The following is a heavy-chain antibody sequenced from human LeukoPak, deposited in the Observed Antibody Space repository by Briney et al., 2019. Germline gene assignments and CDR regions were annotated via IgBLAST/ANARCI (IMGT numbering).Heavy chain of an antibody. J-gene: IGHJ4*02. CDR1: GFTFDDYA. D-gene: IGHD6-13*01. CDR2: ISWNSGSI. Sequence: PGRSLRLSCAASGFTFDDYAMHWVRQAPGKGLEWVPGISWNSGSIGYADSVKGRFTISRDNAKNSLYLQMNSLRAEDTALYYCAKDMSSSWFYYFDYWGRGTLVTVSS. CDR3: AKDMSSSWFYYFDY. V-gene: IGHV3-9*01.